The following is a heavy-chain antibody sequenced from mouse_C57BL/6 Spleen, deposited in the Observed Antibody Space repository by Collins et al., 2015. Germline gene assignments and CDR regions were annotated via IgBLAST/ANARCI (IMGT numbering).Heavy chain of an antibody. CDR1: GYTFTTYG. CDR2: INTYSGVP. CDR3: ARQLRLHYFDY. D-gene: IGHD3-2*02. V-gene: IGHV9-3*01. J-gene: IGHJ2*01. Sequence: QIQLVQSGPELKKPGETVKISCKASGYTFTTYGMSWAKQAPGKGLKWMGWINTYSGVPTYADDFKGRFAFSLETSASTAYLQINNLKNEDTATYFCARQLRLHYFDYWGQGTTLTVSS.